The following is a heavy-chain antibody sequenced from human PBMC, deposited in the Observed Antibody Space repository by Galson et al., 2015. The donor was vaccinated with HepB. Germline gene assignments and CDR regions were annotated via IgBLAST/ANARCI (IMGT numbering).Heavy chain of an antibody. V-gene: IGHV3-7*03. CDR2: IQQHGSER. J-gene: IGHJ3*02. CDR1: GFTLSGYW. CDR3: VRGECSTTSCYGYGAFDM. Sequence: SLRLSCAASGFTLSGYWMNWVRQAPGKGLEWVANIQQHGSERYYVGSVKGRFSISRDNAINSLYLQMNSVTVEDTAVYFCVRGECSTTSCYGYGAFDMWGQGTMVTVSS. D-gene: IGHD2-2*01.